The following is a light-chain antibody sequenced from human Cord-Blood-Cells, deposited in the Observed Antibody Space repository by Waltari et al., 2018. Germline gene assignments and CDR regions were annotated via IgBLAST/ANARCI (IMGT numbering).Light chain of an antibody. CDR3: SSYTSSSTLDVV. J-gene: IGLJ2*01. CDR2: DVS. Sequence: QSALTQPASVSGSPGQSITISCTGTSSDVGGYNYVSWYQQHPDKAPKLMIYDVSNRPSGVSNRFSGSKSGNTASLTISGLQAEDEADYYCSSYTSSSTLDVVFGGGTKLTAL. V-gene: IGLV2-14*01. CDR1: SSDVGGYNY.